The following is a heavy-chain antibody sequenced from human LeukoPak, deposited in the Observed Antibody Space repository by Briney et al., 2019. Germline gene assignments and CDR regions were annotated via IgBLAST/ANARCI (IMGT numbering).Heavy chain of an antibody. CDR2: IKQDGSEK. CDR1: GLTFDMYW. V-gene: IGHV3-7*03. CDR3: VSRRCSITACYVSSVYCFDY. Sequence: GGSLRLSCAASGLTFDMYWLTWVRQAPGKGLEWVANIKQDGSEKNYVDSVKGRFTISRDNTKNSLYLQMNDLRDEDTAVYHCVSRRCSITACYVSSVYCFDYWGQGTRVTVSS. D-gene: IGHD2-2*01. J-gene: IGHJ4*02.